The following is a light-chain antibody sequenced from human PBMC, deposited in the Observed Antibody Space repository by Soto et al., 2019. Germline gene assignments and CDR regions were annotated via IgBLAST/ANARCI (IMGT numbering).Light chain of an antibody. CDR3: SSYTSSSTYVV. CDR2: DVS. J-gene: IGLJ2*01. Sequence: QSALTQPASVSGSPGQSITISCTGTSSDGGGYNYVSWYQQHPGNAPKLMIYDVSNRPSGVSNRFSGSKSGNTASLTISGLQAEDEADDYCSSYTSSSTYVVFGGGTKLTVL. CDR1: SSDGGGYNY. V-gene: IGLV2-14*01.